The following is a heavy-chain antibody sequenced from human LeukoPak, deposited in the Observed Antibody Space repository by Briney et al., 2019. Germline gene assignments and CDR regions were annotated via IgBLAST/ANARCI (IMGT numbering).Heavy chain of an antibody. CDR3: ARRLLGYCSGGSCYSGYFQH. D-gene: IGHD2-15*01. Sequence: PSETLSLTCAVYGGSFSGYYWSWIRQPPGKGLEWIGEINHSGSTNSNPSPKSRVTISVDTSKNQFSLKLSSVTAADTAMYYCARRLLGYCSGGSCYSGYFQHWGQGTLVTVSS. J-gene: IGHJ1*01. CDR2: INHSGST. V-gene: IGHV4-34*01. CDR1: GGSFSGYY.